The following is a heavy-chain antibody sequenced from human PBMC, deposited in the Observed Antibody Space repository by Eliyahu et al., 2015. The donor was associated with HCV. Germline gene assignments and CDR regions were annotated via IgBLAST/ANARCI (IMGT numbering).Heavy chain of an antibody. CDR3: ARETPPLGFDP. V-gene: IGHV3-66*01. CDR1: GFTVSSNY. CDR2: IYSGGST. J-gene: IGHJ5*02. Sequence: EVQLVESGGGLVQPGGSLXLSWAXSGFTVSSNYMSWVRQAPGKGLEWVSVIYSGGSTYYADSVKGRFTISRDNSKNTLYLQMNSLRAEDTAVYYCARETPPLGFDPWGQGTLVTVSS.